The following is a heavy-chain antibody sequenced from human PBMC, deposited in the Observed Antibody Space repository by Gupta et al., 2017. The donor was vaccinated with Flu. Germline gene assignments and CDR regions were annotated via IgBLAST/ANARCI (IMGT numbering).Heavy chain of an antibody. J-gene: IGHJ4*02. CDR1: GGSISSYY. CDR2: IYYSGST. D-gene: IGHD4-23*01. CDR3: ARDRGTVVTPYYFDY. Sequence: QVQLQESGPGLVKPSETLSLTCTVSGGSISSYYWSWIRQPPGKGLEWIGYIYYSGSTNYNPSLKSRVTISVDTSKNQFSLKLSSVTAADTAVYYCARDRGTVVTPYYFDYWGQGTLVTVSS. V-gene: IGHV4-59*01.